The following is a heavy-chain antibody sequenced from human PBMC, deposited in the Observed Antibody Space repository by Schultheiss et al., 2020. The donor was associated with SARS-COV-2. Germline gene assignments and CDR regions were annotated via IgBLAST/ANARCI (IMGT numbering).Heavy chain of an antibody. CDR3: ARDYKQLVGGGWFDY. J-gene: IGHJ4*02. Sequence: GGSLRLSCAASGFTVSSNYMSWVRQAPGKGLEWVAVISYDGSNKYYADSVKGRFTISRDNSKNTLYLQMNSLRAEDTAVYYCARDYKQLVGGGWFDYWGQGTLVTVSS. CDR1: GFTVSSNY. CDR2: ISYDGSNK. D-gene: IGHD6-6*01. V-gene: IGHV3-30*03.